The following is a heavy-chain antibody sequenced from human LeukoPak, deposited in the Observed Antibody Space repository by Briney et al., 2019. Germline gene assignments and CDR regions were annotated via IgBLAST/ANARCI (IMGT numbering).Heavy chain of an antibody. D-gene: IGHD1-26*01. CDR2: ISAYNRNT. J-gene: IGHJ6*03. CDR1: GYTFTSYG. CDR3: ARGIVGATTSYYYYYMDV. Sequence: GASVKDSCKASGYTFTSYGISWVRQAPGQGLEWMGWISAYNRNTNYAQKLQGRVTMTTDTSTSTAHMELRSLRSDDTAVYYCARGIVGATTSYYYYYMDVWGKGTTVTVSS. V-gene: IGHV1-18*01.